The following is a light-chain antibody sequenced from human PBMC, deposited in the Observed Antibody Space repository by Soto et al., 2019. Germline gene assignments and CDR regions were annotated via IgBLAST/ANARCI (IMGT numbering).Light chain of an antibody. Sequence: EIVLTQSPGTLSLSPGERATLSCRASQSVSSSYLAWDQHKPGQAPRLLIYCASSRATGIPDRFSGSGSGADFTLTISRLQPEDFAVYYCQHYGSLVLTFGGGTQVEIK. J-gene: IGKJ4*01. CDR3: QHYGSLVLT. CDR2: CAS. CDR1: QSVSSSY. V-gene: IGKV3-20*01.